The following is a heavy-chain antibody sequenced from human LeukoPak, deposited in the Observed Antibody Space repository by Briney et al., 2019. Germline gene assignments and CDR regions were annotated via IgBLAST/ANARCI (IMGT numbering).Heavy chain of an antibody. CDR1: GFTFSSYG. CDR3: AKDFSPNDY. J-gene: IGHJ4*02. Sequence: GGSLRLSCAASGFTFSSYGMHWVRQAPGKGLEWVAVISYDGSNKYYADSVKGRFTISRDNSKNTLYLQMNSLRAEDTAVYYCAKDFSPNDYWGQGTLVTVSS. CDR2: ISYDGSNK. V-gene: IGHV3-30*18. D-gene: IGHD2/OR15-2a*01.